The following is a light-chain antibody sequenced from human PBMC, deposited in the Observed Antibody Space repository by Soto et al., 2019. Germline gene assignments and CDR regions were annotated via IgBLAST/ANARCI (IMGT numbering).Light chain of an antibody. Sequence: EIVLTQSPATLSLSPGERATLSCRASQSVSSYLAWYQQKPGQAPRLLIYDAFNRATGVPARFSGSGSGTDFTLTISSPKPEDFAVYYCVQRSTWPWTIGQGTKVEIK. CDR3: VQRSTWPWT. V-gene: IGKV3-11*01. CDR2: DAF. J-gene: IGKJ1*01. CDR1: QSVSSY.